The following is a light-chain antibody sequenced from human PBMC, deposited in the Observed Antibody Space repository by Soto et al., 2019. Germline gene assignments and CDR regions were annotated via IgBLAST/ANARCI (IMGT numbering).Light chain of an antibody. CDR2: GVT. V-gene: IGKV1-5*03. Sequence: DIQMTQSPSTLSASVGDRVTITCRASQSVTSWLAWFQQKPGTAPNLLIYGVTSVESGVPSRFSGSGSGTEFTLTTSNLQPDDYATYYCQQYRDYSWTFGQGTKVESK. J-gene: IGKJ1*01. CDR1: QSVTSW. CDR3: QQYRDYSWT.